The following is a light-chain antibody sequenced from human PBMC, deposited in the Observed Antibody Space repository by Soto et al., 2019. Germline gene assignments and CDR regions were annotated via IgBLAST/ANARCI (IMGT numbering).Light chain of an antibody. V-gene: IGLV1-40*01. CDR3: QSYDSSLSGVV. CDR2: GNS. CDR1: SSNIGAGYD. Sequence: QSVLTQPPSVSGAPGQRVTISCTGSSSNIGAGYDVHWYQQFPGTDPKLLIYGNSNRPSGVPDRFSGSKSGTSASLAITGLQAEDEADYYCQSYDSSLSGVVFGGGTKVTVL. J-gene: IGLJ2*01.